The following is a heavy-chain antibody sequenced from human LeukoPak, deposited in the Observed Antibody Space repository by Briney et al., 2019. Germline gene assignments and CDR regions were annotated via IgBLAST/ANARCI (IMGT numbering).Heavy chain of an antibody. Sequence: GGSLRLSCAASGCTVSSNYMSWVRQAPGKGLEWDSVIYSGGSTYYADSVKGRFTISRDNSKNTLYLQMNSLRADDTAVYYCARESSSFLDYWGQGTLVTVSS. CDR1: GCTVSSNY. D-gene: IGHD6-6*01. V-gene: IGHV3-53*01. J-gene: IGHJ4*02. CDR3: ARESSSFLDY. CDR2: IYSGGST.